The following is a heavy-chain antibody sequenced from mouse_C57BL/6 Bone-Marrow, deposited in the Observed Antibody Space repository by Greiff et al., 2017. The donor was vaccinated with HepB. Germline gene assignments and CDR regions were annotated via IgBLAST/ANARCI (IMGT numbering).Heavy chain of an antibody. CDR2: IYPGDGDT. V-gene: IGHV1-82*01. D-gene: IGHD3-3*01. J-gene: IGHJ4*01. CDR3: ARGGWCYAMDY. CDR1: GYAFSSSW. Sequence: VQLQQSGPELVKPGASVKISCKASGYAFSSSWMNWVQQRPGKGLEWIGRIYPGDGDTNYNGKFKGKATLTADKSSSTAYMQLSSLTSEDSAVYCCARGGWCYAMDYWGQGTSVTVSS.